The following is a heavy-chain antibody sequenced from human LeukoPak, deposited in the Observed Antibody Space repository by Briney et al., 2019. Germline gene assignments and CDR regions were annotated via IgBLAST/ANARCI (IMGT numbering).Heavy chain of an antibody. CDR3: ARVGSPSEVIKIQAPFDY. Sequence: SSETLSLTCSVSGGSISSSSYYWGWIRQPPGKGLEWIGTTFYSGSTYYNPSLKSRVTISVDTSKNQFSLKLSSVTAADTAVYYCARVGSPSEVIKIQAPFDYWGQGTLVTVSS. D-gene: IGHD5-18*01. CDR2: TFYSGST. V-gene: IGHV4-39*01. CDR1: GGSISSSSYY. J-gene: IGHJ4*02.